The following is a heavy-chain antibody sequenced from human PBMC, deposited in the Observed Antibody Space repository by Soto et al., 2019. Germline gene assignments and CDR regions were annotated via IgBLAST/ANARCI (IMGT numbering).Heavy chain of an antibody. V-gene: IGHV3-7*03. CDR3: ASWADAADEDYFHH. CDR1: GFRFSSSW. D-gene: IGHD3-16*01. CDR2: INQGGSQK. J-gene: IGHJ1*01. Sequence: GGSLRLSCAGSGFRFSSSWMSWIRQAPGKGLEWVAHINQGGSQKYYVDSAKGRFTISRDNAKASLYLQMNNLRAEDTATYYCASWADAADEDYFHHWGQGTLVTVSS.